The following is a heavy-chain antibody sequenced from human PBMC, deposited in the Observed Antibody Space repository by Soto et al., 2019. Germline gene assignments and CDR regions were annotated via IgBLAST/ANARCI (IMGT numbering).Heavy chain of an antibody. V-gene: IGHV4-34*01. CDR1: GGSFSGYY. Sequence: SETLSLTCAVYGGSFSGYYWSWIRQPPGKGLEWIGEINHSGSTNYNPSLKSRVTISVDTSKNQFSLKLSSVTAADTAVYYCARGCMTLLQYYGSGARRNWFDPWGQGTLVTVSS. J-gene: IGHJ5*02. CDR3: ARGCMTLLQYYGSGARRNWFDP. D-gene: IGHD3-10*01. CDR2: INHSGST.